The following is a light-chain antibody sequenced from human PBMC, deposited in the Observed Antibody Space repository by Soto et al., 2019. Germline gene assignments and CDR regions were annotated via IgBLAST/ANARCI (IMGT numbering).Light chain of an antibody. CDR2: EVS. V-gene: IGLV2-14*01. Sequence: QSVLTQPASVSGSPGQSITISCTGTSSDVGAYNYVSWYQQHPGKAPKLIIYEVSNRPSGVSWRFSGSKSGNTASLTISGLQSEDEADYYCSSHTTSNTRVFGTGTTVTVL. J-gene: IGLJ1*01. CDR1: SSDVGAYNY. CDR3: SSHTTSNTRV.